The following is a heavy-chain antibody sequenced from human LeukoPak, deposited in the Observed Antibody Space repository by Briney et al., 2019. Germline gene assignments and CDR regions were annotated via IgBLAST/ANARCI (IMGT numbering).Heavy chain of an antibody. Sequence: SETLSLTCTVSGGSISSGGYYWSWIRQHPGKGLEWIGYIYYSGSTYYNPSLKSRVTISVDTSKNQFSLKLSSVTAADTAVYYCATLRVNWFDPWGQGTLVTVSS. CDR3: ATLRVNWFDP. CDR1: GGSISSGGYY. CDR2: IYYSGST. J-gene: IGHJ5*02. D-gene: IGHD4/OR15-4a*01. V-gene: IGHV4-31*03.